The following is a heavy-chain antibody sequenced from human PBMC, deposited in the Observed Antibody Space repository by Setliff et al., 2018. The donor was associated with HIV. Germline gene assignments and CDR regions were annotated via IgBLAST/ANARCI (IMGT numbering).Heavy chain of an antibody. V-gene: IGHV3-33*08. CDR3: VREIGFGMIPFSHHYYYMDV. J-gene: IGHJ6*03. CDR1: GFTFSDYW. CDR2: IWYDGSDN. Sequence: PGGSLRLSCAASGFTFSDYWMTWVRQAPGKGLEWVALIWYDGSDNYYADSAKGRFTISRDNSKNTLYLQMNTLRAEDTAVYYCVREIGFGMIPFSHHYYYMDVWGNGTTVTVS. D-gene: IGHD3-16*01.